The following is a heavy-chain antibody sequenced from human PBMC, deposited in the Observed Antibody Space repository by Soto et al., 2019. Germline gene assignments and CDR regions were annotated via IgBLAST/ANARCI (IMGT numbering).Heavy chain of an antibody. Sequence: SETVSLTCADSVGSISSSNWWSWVRQPPGKGLEWIGEIYHSGSTNYNPSLKSRVTKSVDTSKNQFSLKLSSVTAADTAVYYCARERYYGMDVWGQGTTVTVSS. CDR1: VGSISSSNW. CDR2: IYHSGST. CDR3: ARERYYGMDV. V-gene: IGHV4-4*02. J-gene: IGHJ6*02.